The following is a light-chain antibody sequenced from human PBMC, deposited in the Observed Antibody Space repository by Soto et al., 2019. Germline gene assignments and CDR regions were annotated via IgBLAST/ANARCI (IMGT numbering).Light chain of an antibody. Sequence: EIVLTQSPATLSLSPGERATLSCRASQSVSSYLAWYQQKPGQAPRLLIYDASTRATGIPARFSGSWSGTDFTLTISSLEPEDFAVYYCQQRSNWPLTFGGVTKVEIK. CDR2: DAS. CDR3: QQRSNWPLT. V-gene: IGKV3-11*01. J-gene: IGKJ4*01. CDR1: QSVSSY.